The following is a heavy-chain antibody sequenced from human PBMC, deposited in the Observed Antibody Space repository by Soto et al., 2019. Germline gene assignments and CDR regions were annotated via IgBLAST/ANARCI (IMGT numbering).Heavy chain of an antibody. CDR1: GGSISGYY. CDR3: ARDLWGYCGTDCFPLDV. V-gene: IGHV4-59*01. Sequence: SETLSLTCTVSGGSISGYYWSWIRQPPGKGLEWIGYMYNTGSTVYNPSFKSRVTISVDTSKNQFSLKLNSVTAADTAVYYCARDLWGYCGTDCFPLDVWGQGTTVTVSS. CDR2: MYNTGST. J-gene: IGHJ6*02. D-gene: IGHD2-21*02.